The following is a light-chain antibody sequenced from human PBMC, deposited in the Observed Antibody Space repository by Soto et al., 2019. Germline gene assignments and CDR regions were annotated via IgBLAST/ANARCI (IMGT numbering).Light chain of an antibody. V-gene: IGLV1-44*01. Sequence: QSVLTQPPSASGTPGPRVTLSCSGSSSNIGSNTVNLYQQLPGTAPKLLIYNNNQRPSGGPDRFSGSKSGTSASLAISGLQSEDEADYYCAAWDDSLNGLVFGTGTKVTVL. CDR1: SSNIGSNT. J-gene: IGLJ1*01. CDR2: NNN. CDR3: AAWDDSLNGLV.